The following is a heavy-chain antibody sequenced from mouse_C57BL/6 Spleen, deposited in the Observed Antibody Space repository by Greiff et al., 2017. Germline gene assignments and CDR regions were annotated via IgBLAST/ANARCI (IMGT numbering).Heavy chain of an antibody. CDR3: ARVGYGSSVFAY. CDR1: GYTFTDYY. Sequence: VQLQQSGPELVKPGASVKISCKASGYTFTDYYMNWVKQSNGKSLEWIGEINPNNGGTSYNQKFKGKAKLTVDKSSSTAYMALRSLTSEDSAVYYCARVGYGSSVFAYWGQGTLVTVSA. J-gene: IGHJ3*01. CDR2: INPNNGGT. V-gene: IGHV1-26*01. D-gene: IGHD1-1*01.